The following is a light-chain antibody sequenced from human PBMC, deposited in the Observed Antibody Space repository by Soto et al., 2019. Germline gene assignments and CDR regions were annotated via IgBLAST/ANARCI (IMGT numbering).Light chain of an antibody. V-gene: IGLV2-14*01. Sequence: QSALTQPASVSGSPGQSITISCTGTSSDVGGYNYVSWYQQHPGKAHKLMIYDVSNRPSGVSNRFSGSKSGNTASLTISGLQAEDEADYYCSSYTSSSTLDVFGTGTKVTV. CDR3: SSYTSSSTLDV. CDR1: SSDVGGYNY. J-gene: IGLJ1*01. CDR2: DVS.